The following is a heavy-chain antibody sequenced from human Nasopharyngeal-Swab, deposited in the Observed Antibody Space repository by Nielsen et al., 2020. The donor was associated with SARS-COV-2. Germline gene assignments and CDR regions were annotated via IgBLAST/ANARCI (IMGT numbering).Heavy chain of an antibody. J-gene: IGHJ4*02. D-gene: IGHD5-18*01. CDR2: ISSSSSYT. CDR1: GFTFSDYY. CDR3: AKGGEDTAMVTDFDY. Sequence: GESLKISCAASGFTFSDYYMSWIRQAPGRGLEWVSYISSSSSYTNYADSVKGRFTISRDNAKNSLYLQMNSLRAEDTAVYYCAKGGEDTAMVTDFDYWGQGTLVTVSS. V-gene: IGHV3-11*05.